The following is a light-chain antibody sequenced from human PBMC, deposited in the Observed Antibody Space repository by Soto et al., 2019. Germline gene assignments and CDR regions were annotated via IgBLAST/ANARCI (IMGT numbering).Light chain of an antibody. CDR1: QSIDTW. V-gene: IGKV1-5*03. J-gene: IGKJ1*01. CDR3: QHYKFFPWT. Sequence: DIQMTQSPSTLSASVGDRVTITCRASQSIDTWLAWYQQKPGEVPKVLIYKVSNLQRGVPSRFSGSGSGTEFTLTISGLQPDDFATYYCQHYKFFPWTLGQGTKADIK. CDR2: KVS.